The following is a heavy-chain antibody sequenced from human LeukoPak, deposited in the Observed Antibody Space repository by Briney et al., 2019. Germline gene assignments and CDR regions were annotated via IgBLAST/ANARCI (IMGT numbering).Heavy chain of an antibody. CDR1: GYTLTELS. CDR3: ATEGPLATHIVVVTAIRTEAFDI. CDR2: FDPEDGET. V-gene: IGHV1-24*01. J-gene: IGHJ3*02. Sequence: ASVKVSCKVSGYTLTELSMHWVRQAPGKGLEWMGGFDPEDGETIYAQKFQGRVTMTEDTSTDTAYMELSSLRSEDTAVYYCATEGPLATHIVVVTAIRTEAFDIWGQGTMVTVSS. D-gene: IGHD2-21*02.